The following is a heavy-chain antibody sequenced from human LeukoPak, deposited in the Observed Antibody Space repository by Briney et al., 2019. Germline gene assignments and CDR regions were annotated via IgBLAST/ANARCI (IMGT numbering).Heavy chain of an antibody. J-gene: IGHJ6*04. V-gene: IGHV3-21*01. Sequence: GGSLRLSCVASGFSFSSYSMTWVRQAPGKGLEWISSMSRNSAYIYYADSLKGRFTISRDNAKNSLYLQMNSLRAEDTAVYYCAELGITMIGGVWGKGTTVTISS. D-gene: IGHD3-10*02. CDR2: MSRNSAYI. CDR3: AELGITMIGGV. CDR1: GFSFSSYS.